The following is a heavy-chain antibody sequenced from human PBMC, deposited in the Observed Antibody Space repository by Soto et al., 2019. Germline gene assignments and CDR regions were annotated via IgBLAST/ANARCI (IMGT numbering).Heavy chain of an antibody. J-gene: IGHJ4*02. CDR1: GYTFTHYY. D-gene: IGHD6-13*01. Sequence: QVQLVQSGAEVKKPGASVKVSCRTSGYTFTHYYIHWVRQAPGQGLEWLGIINPASGSTNYAQDFQGTVTLTMDTSTTTVYMELSSLRAEDTAIFYCARDLAAGDHWGQGTLVTVSS. CDR2: INPASGST. V-gene: IGHV1-46*01. CDR3: ARDLAAGDH.